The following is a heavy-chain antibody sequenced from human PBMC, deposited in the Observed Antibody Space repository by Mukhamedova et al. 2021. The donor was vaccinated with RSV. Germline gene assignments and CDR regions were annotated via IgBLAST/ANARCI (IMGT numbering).Heavy chain of an antibody. CDR2: ISYDGSNK. J-gene: IGHJ4*02. Sequence: VRQAPGKGLEWVAVISYDGSNKYYADSVKGRFTISRDNSKNTLYLQMNSLRAEDTAVYYCARDSDQIVVVIKFAYWGQGTLVTV. V-gene: IGHV3-30-3*01. D-gene: IGHD3-22*01. CDR3: ARDSDQIVVVIKFAY.